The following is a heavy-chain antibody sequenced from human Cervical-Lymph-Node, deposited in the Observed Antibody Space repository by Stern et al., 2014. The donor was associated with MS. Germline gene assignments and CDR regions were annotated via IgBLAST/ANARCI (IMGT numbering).Heavy chain of an antibody. D-gene: IGHD4-17*01. Sequence: QVQLVQSGSEVKKPGASVKVSCKASGDTFASYPIHWLRQAPGQGLVWMGVVNPIDGHTAYAQAFKGRVTLTRDTSTRTVYMELSSLRTEDTAMYFCANPLPYANWGQGTRVTVSS. J-gene: IGHJ1*01. CDR3: ANPLPYAN. V-gene: IGHV1-46*03. CDR1: GDTFASYP. CDR2: VNPIDGHT.